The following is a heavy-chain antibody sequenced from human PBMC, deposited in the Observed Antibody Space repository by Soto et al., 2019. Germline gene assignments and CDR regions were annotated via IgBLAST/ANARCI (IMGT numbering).Heavy chain of an antibody. CDR3: ARDVAHGYTENV. CDR1: GGSVGSGEYY. D-gene: IGHD5-18*01. V-gene: IGHV4-30-4*01. J-gene: IGHJ3*01. CDR2: IYDSGTT. Sequence: QVQLQESGPGLVKPSQTLSLACTVSGGSVGSGEYYYSWIRQPPGKGLEWIGYIYDSGTTNYTASLKGRFTMSLDSSNNQVSLKLSSVTAADTAVYYCARDVAHGYTENVWGQGTMVTVSS.